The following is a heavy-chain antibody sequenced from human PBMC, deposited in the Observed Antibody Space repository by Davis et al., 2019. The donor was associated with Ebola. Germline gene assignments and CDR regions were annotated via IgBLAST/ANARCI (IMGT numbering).Heavy chain of an antibody. Sequence: ASVKVSCKTSGYTLISYYMQWVRQATGQGLEWMGWMSPNSGNTGYAQKFQGRVTITRNTSISTAYMELSSLGSDDTAVDHCCRLRSERDYYGMDVWGQGTTVTVSS. J-gene: IGHJ6*02. D-gene: IGHD3-16*01. CDR3: CRLRSERDYYGMDV. V-gene: IGHV1-8*01. CDR1: GYTLISYY. CDR2: MSPNSGNT.